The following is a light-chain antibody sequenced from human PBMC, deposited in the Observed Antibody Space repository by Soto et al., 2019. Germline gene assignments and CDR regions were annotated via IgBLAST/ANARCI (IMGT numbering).Light chain of an antibody. Sequence: IQMTQSPSSLSASIGDRVTITCRASQSISSYLNWYQQKPGKAPKLLINAASSLQSGVPPRFSGSGSGTDFTLAISSLQPEHSATYYCLQDINYPWTFGQGTKVDI. CDR3: LQDINYPWT. J-gene: IGKJ1*01. V-gene: IGKV1-6*01. CDR1: QSISSY. CDR2: AAS.